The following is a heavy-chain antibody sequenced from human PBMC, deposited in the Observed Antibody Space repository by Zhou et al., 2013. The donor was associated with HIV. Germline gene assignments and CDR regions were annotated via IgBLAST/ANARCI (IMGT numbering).Heavy chain of an antibody. CDR2: ILPGFGRT. V-gene: IGHV1-69*05. CDR3: ASYGSGSYALDY. CDR1: GTPLHINA. Sequence: QVHLVQSGAEVKKPGSSVRVSCKASGTPLHINAFSWVRQAPGQGLEWLGGILPGFGRTHIARKFQGRLSITTDQSANTVYMELSILRLEDTAVYYCASYGSGSYALDYWGQGTLVTVSS. D-gene: IGHD3-10*01. J-gene: IGHJ4*02.